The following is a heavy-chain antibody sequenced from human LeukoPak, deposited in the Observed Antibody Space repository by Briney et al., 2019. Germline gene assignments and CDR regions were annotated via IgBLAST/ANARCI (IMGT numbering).Heavy chain of an antibody. CDR1: GGSVSSNY. CDR2: IYHSGYA. V-gene: IGHV4-59*02. J-gene: IGHJ5*02. D-gene: IGHD3-3*01. CDR3: ARAYYDLEVGGRGNWFDP. Sequence: SETPSLTCSVSGGSVSSNYWAWLRQPPAKGPEWIGYIYHSGYAKYNPSFTSRVTMSVDTSKSQFSLQLTSVTAADTAVYYCARAYYDLEVGGRGNWFDPWGQGTLVTVSS.